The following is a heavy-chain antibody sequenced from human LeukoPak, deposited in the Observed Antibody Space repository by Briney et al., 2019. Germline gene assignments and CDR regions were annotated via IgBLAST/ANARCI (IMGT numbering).Heavy chain of an antibody. D-gene: IGHD3-10*01. Sequence: GGSLRLSCAASGFTFSSYAISWVRQAPGQGLEWMGRIIPILGIANYAQKFQGRVTITADKSTSTAYMELSSLRSEDTAVYYCASNDYYYGSGGYSAGLDYWGQGTLVTVSS. CDR3: ASNDYYYGSGGYSAGLDY. CDR1: GFTFSSYA. J-gene: IGHJ4*02. CDR2: IIPILGIA. V-gene: IGHV1-69*04.